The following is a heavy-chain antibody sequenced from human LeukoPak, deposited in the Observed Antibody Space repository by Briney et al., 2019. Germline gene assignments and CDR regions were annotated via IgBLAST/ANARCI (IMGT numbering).Heavy chain of an antibody. D-gene: IGHD6-19*01. CDR1: GFTFSDYS. V-gene: IGHV3-48*02. CDR3: ARVRIAVAGWGYYFDY. J-gene: IGHJ4*02. Sequence: PGGSLRLSCAASGFTFSDYSMNWVRQAPGKGLEWVSYLSRSSSTIYYAGSVKGRFTISRDNAKNSLFLQMNSLRDEDTAVYYCARVRIAVAGWGYYFDYWGQGTLVTVSS. CDR2: LSRSSSTI.